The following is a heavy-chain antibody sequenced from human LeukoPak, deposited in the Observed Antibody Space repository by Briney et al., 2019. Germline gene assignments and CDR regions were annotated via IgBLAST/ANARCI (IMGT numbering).Heavy chain of an antibody. CDR1: GYTFTSYG. D-gene: IGHD1-26*01. V-gene: IGHV1-69*06. J-gene: IGHJ5*02. CDR3: ARGIVGATWFDP. CDR2: IIPIFGTA. Sequence: SVKVSCKASGYTFTSYGISWVRQAPGQGLEWMGGIIPIFGTANYAQKFQGRVTITADKSTSTAYTELSSLRSEDTAVYYCARGIVGATWFDPWGQGTLVTVSS.